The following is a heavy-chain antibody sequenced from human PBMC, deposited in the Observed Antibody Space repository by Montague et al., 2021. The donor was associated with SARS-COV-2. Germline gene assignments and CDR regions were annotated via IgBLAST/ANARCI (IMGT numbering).Heavy chain of an antibody. CDR3: ARVNGDYGPPLMDA. Sequence: TLSLTCTVSGVSISSGGYHWSWIRQHPGKGLERIGYIYDSGSAYYNPSLESRLTMSVETAKNQFSLKVTSVTAADTAVYWCARVNGDYGPPLMDAWGKGTTVTVSS. J-gene: IGHJ6*03. V-gene: IGHV4-31*03. D-gene: IGHD4-17*01. CDR1: GVSISSGGYH. CDR2: IYDSGSA.